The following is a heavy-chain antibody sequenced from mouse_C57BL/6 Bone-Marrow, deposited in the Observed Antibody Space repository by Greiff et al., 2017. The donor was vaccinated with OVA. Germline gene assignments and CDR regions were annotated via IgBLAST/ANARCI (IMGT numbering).Heavy chain of an antibody. Sequence: QVQLQQSGPELVKPGASVKISCKASGYAFSSSWMNWVKQRPGKGLEWIGRIYPGDGDTNYNGKFKGKATLTADKSSSTANMQLSSLTAEDSAVYFCAREGTGTYAMDYWGQGTSVTVSS. V-gene: IGHV1-82*01. CDR1: GYAFSSSW. CDR3: AREGTGTYAMDY. D-gene: IGHD4-1*01. CDR2: IYPGDGDT. J-gene: IGHJ4*01.